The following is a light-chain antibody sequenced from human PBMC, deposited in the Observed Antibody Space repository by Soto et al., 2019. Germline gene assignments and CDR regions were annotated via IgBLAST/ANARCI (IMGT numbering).Light chain of an antibody. V-gene: IGKV3-15*01. Sequence: EIVMTQSPATLSVSPGESATLSCRASQSVSRNLAWYQQKPGQAPRRLIYGASTRATGIPARFSGSGSGTEFTLTISSLQSEEFAGYYCLHYSHWPRTFGQGTKVEI. CDR1: QSVSRN. CDR2: GAS. CDR3: LHYSHWPRT. J-gene: IGKJ1*01.